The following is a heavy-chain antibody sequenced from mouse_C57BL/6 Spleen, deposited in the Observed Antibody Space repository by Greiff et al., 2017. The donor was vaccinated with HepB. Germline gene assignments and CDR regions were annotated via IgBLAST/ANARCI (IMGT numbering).Heavy chain of an antibody. CDR1: GFTFSDYG. Sequence: EVKLVESGGGLVKPGGSLKLSCAASGFTFSDYGMHWVRQAPEKGLEWVAYISSGSSTIYYADTVKGRFTIPRDNAKNTLFLQMTSLRSEDTAMYYCARGGYPAWFAYWGQGTLVTVSA. V-gene: IGHV5-17*01. D-gene: IGHD2-2*01. CDR2: ISSGSSTI. CDR3: ARGGYPAWFAY. J-gene: IGHJ3*01.